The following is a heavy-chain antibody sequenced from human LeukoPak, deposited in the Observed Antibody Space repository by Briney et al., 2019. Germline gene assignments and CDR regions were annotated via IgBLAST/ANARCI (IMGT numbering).Heavy chain of an antibody. Sequence: GGSLRLSCVASGFTFSENWMHWVRQAPGKGLAWVSNINRDGGLTNYADSVKGRFTISRDNAKNSLYLQMNSLRAEDTAVYYCARTCAPAPPGGSHQFYFDYWGQGTLVTVSS. D-gene: IGHD2-15*01. CDR2: INRDGGLT. CDR3: ARTCAPAPPGGSHQFYFDY. J-gene: IGHJ4*02. V-gene: IGHV3-74*01. CDR1: GFTFSENW.